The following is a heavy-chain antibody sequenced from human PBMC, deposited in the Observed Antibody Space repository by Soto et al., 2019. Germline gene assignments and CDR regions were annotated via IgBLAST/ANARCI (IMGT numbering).Heavy chain of an antibody. Sequence: DVHLLESGGGLVQPGGSLRLSCAASGFMFSAYAMHWVRQAPGQGLEWVSSMSGTSADTYYADSVKGRFTVSRDSSKDTLYLHLNSLRADDTALYFCAREDGGGPFAYWGQGTLVIVSS. CDR1: GFMFSAYA. CDR3: AREDGGGPFAY. V-gene: IGHV3-23*01. D-gene: IGHD2-15*01. J-gene: IGHJ4*02. CDR2: MSGTSADT.